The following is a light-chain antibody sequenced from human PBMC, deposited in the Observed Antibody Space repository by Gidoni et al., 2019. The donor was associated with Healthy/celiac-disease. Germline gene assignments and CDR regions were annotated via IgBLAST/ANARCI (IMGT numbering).Light chain of an antibody. CDR1: QSISSY. CDR3: QQSYSTPLVT. CDR2: AAS. Sequence: DIQMTQSPSSLSASVGDRVTITCRASQSISSYLNWYQQKPGKAPKLLIYAASSLQSGVPSRFSGSGSVTDFTLTISSLQPEDFATYYCQQSYSTPLVTFGQXTRLEIK. J-gene: IGKJ5*01. V-gene: IGKV1-39*01.